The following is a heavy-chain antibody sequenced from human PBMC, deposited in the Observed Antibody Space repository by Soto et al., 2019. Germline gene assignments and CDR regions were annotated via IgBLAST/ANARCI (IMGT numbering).Heavy chain of an antibody. CDR2: SFYSGST. CDR3: PRRSTTSIDY. D-gene: IGHD5-12*01. Sequence: SETVSLTGTVSGGSISSSSYYWGWIRQPPGKGLEWIGSSFYSGSTYYNPSLKSRVTISVDTSKNQFSLKVSSVTAADTAVYYCPRRSTTSIDYWYPGAVLTISS. V-gene: IGHV4-39*01. CDR1: GGSISSSSYY. J-gene: IGHJ4*02.